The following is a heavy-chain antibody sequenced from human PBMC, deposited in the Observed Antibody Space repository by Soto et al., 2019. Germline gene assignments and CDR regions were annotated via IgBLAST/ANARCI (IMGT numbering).Heavy chain of an antibody. Sequence: SETLSLTCSISDDSIGPYYWTWIRQTPRKELQWIGYVHTSGSTKYNSSLKSRVTISLDASNSQFSLTMSSVTAADTGVYYCAREVVGNTWPGIFDSWGRGTLVTVSS. V-gene: IGHV4-4*08. J-gene: IGHJ4*02. CDR2: VHTSGST. CDR1: DDSIGPYY. CDR3: AREVVGNTWPGIFDS.